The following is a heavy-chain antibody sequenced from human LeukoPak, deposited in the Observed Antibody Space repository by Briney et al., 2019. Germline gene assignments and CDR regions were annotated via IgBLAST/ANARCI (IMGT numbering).Heavy chain of an antibody. Sequence: ASVKVSCKASGYIFTTYAMNWVRQAPGQGLECMGWIDTNTGNPTYAQGFTGRFVFSLDTSVSTAYLQISSLRAEDTAVYYCARYTSGYYRWFDPWGQGTLVTVSS. V-gene: IGHV7-4-1*02. CDR3: ARYTSGYYRWFDP. CDR2: IDTNTGNP. CDR1: GYIFTTYA. J-gene: IGHJ5*02. D-gene: IGHD6-19*01.